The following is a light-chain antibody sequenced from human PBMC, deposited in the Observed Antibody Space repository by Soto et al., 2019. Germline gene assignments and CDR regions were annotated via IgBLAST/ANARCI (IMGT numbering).Light chain of an antibody. V-gene: IGLV2-23*01. J-gene: IGLJ1*01. CDR3: CSYAGSSSYV. CDR1: SSDVGSYNL. Sequence: QSVLTQPASVSGSPGQSITISCTGTSSDVGSYNLVSWYQQHPGKAPKLMIYEDSKRPSGVSNRFSGSKSGNTASLTISGLQAEDEADYYCCSYAGSSSYVFGTGTKVNVL. CDR2: EDS.